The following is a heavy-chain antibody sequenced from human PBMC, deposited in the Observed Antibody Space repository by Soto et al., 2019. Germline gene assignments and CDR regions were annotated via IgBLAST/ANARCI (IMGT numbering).Heavy chain of an antibody. J-gene: IGHJ4*02. V-gene: IGHV4-4*02. Sequence: PSETLSLTCAVSGGSISSSNWWSWVRPPPGKGLEWIGEIYHSGSTNYNPSLKSRVTISRDNSKNTLYLQINSLRAEDTAIYYCAKDLTGTTAEDFWGQGTLVTVSS. D-gene: IGHD1-1*01. CDR2: IYHSGST. CDR3: AKDLTGTTAEDF. CDR1: GGSISSSNW.